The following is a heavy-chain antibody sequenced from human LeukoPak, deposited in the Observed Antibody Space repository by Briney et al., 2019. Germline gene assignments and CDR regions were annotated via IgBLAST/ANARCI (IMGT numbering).Heavy chain of an antibody. CDR2: ISWNSGSI. CDR1: GFTFDDYA. J-gene: IGHJ4*02. CDR3: AQDIHGYSSGWYDY. Sequence: GGSLRLSCAASGFTFDDYAMHWVRQAPGKGLEGVSGISWNSGSIGYADSVKGRFTISRDNAKNSLYLQMHSLRAEDMALYYCAQDIHGYSSGWYDYWGQGTLVTVSS. D-gene: IGHD6-19*01. V-gene: IGHV3-9*03.